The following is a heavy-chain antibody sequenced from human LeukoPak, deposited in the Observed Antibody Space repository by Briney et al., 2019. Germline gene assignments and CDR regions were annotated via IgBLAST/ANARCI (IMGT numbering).Heavy chain of an antibody. Sequence: SVKVSCKASGGTFSSYAISWVRQAPGQGLEWMGGIIPIFGTANYAQKFQGRVTITADESTSTAYMELSSLRSEDTAVYYCASNSYDSTCHDYWGQGTLVTVSS. CDR3: ASNSYDSTCHDY. CDR2: IIPIFGTA. J-gene: IGHJ4*02. CDR1: GGTFSSYA. V-gene: IGHV1-69*13. D-gene: IGHD3-22*01.